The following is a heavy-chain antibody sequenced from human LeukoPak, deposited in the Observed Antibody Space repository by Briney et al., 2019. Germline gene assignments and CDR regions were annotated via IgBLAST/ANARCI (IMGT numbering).Heavy chain of an antibody. J-gene: IGHJ3*02. D-gene: IGHD3-10*01. Sequence: PGGSLRLSCAASGFTFSSYGMHWVRQAPGKGLEWVAFIRYDGSNKYYADSVKGRFTISRDNSKNTLYLQMNSLRAEETAVYYCAREGYYGSGSYYDDAFDIWGQGTMVTVSS. V-gene: IGHV3-30*02. CDR3: AREGYYGSGSYYDDAFDI. CDR2: IRYDGSNK. CDR1: GFTFSSYG.